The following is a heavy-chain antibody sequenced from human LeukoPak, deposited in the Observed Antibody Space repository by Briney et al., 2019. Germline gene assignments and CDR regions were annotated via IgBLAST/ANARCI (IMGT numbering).Heavy chain of an antibody. CDR3: TTEVGYYYDYNWFDP. CDR1: GFPFSNVW. CDR2: IKTKTDGGTT. D-gene: IGHD3-22*01. V-gene: IGHV3-15*01. Sequence: PGGSLRLSCAASGFPFSNVWMSWVRQAPGKGLEWVGHIKTKTDGGTTDYGAPVKGRFTISRDDSKNTLYLQMNSLKTEDTAVYYCTTEVGYYYDYNWFDPWGQGTLVTVSS. J-gene: IGHJ5*02.